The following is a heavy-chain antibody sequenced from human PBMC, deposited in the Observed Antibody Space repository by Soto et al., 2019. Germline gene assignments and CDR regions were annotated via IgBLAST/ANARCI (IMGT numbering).Heavy chain of an antibody. Sequence: PGESLKISCAASGFTFSSYAMSWVRQAPGKGLEWVSAISGSGGSTYYADSVKGRFTISRDNSKNTLYLQMNSLRAEDTAVYYCAKDLLVGYYDSSGLYAFDIWGQGTMVTVSS. J-gene: IGHJ3*02. D-gene: IGHD3-22*01. V-gene: IGHV3-23*01. CDR2: ISGSGGST. CDR3: AKDLLVGYYDSSGLYAFDI. CDR1: GFTFSSYA.